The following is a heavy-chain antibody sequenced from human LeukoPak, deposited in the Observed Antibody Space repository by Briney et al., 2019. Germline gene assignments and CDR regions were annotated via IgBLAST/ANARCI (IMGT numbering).Heavy chain of an antibody. J-gene: IGHJ5*02. V-gene: IGHV3-23*01. CDR2: ISGSGGTT. Sequence: GGSLRLSCAASGFTFSSYWMHWVRQAPGKGLEWVSTISGSGGTTYYADSVKGRFTISGDNSKNTLYLQMNSLRAEDTAVYYCGKKVADPWGQGTLVTVSS. CDR1: GFTFSSYW. CDR3: GKKVADP.